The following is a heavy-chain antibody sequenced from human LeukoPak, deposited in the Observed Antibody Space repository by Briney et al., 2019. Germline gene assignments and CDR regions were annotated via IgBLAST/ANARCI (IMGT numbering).Heavy chain of an antibody. D-gene: IGHD4-23*01. CDR3: WDTGVTTQFDY. Sequence: AGSLSLSCAATGFPFSTYGIHWVRQAPGHGLEGVAFTRSDGGDKYYADSVRGRFTISRDNSKNSLYLQMNSLRVEDTAVYYCWDTGVTTQFDYWGQGTLVTVSS. CDR1: GFPFSTYG. CDR2: TRSDGGDK. V-gene: IGHV3-30*02. J-gene: IGHJ4*02.